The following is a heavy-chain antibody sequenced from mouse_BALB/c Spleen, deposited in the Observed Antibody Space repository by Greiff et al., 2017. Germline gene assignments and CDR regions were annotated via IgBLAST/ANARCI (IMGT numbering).Heavy chain of an antibody. V-gene: IGHV1-7*01. CDR3: AREGGYVKAWFAY. D-gene: IGHD1-2*01. CDR1: GYTFTSYW. CDR2: INPSTGYT. J-gene: IGHJ3*01. Sequence: QVQLKESGAELAKPGASVKMSCKASGYTFTSYWMHWVKQRPGQGLEWIGYINPSTGYTEYNQKFKDKATLTADKSSSTAYMQLSSLTSEDSAVYYCAREGGYVKAWFAYWGQGTLVTVSA.